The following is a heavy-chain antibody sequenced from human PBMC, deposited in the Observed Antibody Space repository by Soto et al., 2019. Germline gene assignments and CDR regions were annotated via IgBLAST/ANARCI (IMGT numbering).Heavy chain of an antibody. CDR1: GGSISSSSYY. J-gene: IGHJ4*02. Sequence: SETLSLTCTVSGGSISSSSYYWSWIRQPPGKGLEWIGYIYYSGSTNYNPSLKSRVTISVDTSKNQFSLKLSSVTAADTAVYYCARVGPGHYYDSSGYYQILDYWGQGTLVTVSS. CDR3: ARVGPGHYYDSSGYYQILDY. D-gene: IGHD3-22*01. CDR2: IYYSGST. V-gene: IGHV4-61*01.